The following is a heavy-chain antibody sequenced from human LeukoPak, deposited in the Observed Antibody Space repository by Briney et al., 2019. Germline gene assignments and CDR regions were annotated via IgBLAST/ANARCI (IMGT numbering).Heavy chain of an antibody. D-gene: IGHD3-10*01. CDR2: IIPIFGTA. CDR1: GGTFSSYA. Sequence: ASVKVSCKASGGTFSSYAISWVRQAPGQGLEWMGRIIPIFGTANYAQKFQGRVTITTDESTSTAYMELSSLRSEDTAVYYCARRPADYYGSGSYPDYWGQGTLVTVSS. J-gene: IGHJ4*02. V-gene: IGHV1-69*05. CDR3: ARRPADYYGSGSYPDY.